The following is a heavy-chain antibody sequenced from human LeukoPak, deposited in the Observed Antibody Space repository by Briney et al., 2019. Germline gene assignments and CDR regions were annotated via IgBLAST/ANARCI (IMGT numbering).Heavy chain of an antibody. D-gene: IGHD2-15*01. CDR2: ISGSGGST. V-gene: IGHV3-23*01. J-gene: IGHJ6*02. Sequence: PGGSLRLSCAASGFTFSSYAMNWVRQAPGKGLEWVSAISGSGGSTYYADSVKGRFTISRDNSKNTLYLQMNSLRAEDTAVYYYATFQCCGRFRDYSGIDVWGQGTTVTVSS. CDR1: GFTFSSYA. CDR3: ATFQCCGRFRDYSGIDV.